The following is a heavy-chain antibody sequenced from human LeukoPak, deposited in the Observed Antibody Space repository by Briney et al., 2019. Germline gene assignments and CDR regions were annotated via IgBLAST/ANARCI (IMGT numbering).Heavy chain of an antibody. J-gene: IGHJ4*02. CDR2: INHSGST. V-gene: IGHV4-34*01. CDR1: GGSFTGYY. Sequence: SETLSLTCAVYGGSFTGYYWSWIRQPPGKGLEWIGEINHSGSTNYSAPLQSRVTISVDTSKNQFSLKLSSVTAADTAVYYCARGEGRWLQLGSDYWGEGTLVTVSS. CDR3: ARGEGRWLQLGSDY. D-gene: IGHD5-24*01.